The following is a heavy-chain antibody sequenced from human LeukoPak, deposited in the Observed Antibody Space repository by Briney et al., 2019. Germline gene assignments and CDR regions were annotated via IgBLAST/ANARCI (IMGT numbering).Heavy chain of an antibody. D-gene: IGHD3-10*01. Sequence: SETLSLTCIISGGSIGPYYWSWIRQAAGKGPEWIGRIYTTGTADYNPSLKGRVFLSVDTSKNQFSLKVTSVTAADTAVYYCARASGGYYYGSGSYYIFDYWGQGTLVTVSS. J-gene: IGHJ4*02. CDR2: IYTTGTA. V-gene: IGHV4-4*07. CDR3: ARASGGYYYGSGSYYIFDY. CDR1: GGSIGPYY.